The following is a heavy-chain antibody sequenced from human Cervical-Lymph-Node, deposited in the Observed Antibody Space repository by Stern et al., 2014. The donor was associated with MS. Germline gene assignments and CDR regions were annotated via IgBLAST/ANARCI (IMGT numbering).Heavy chain of an antibody. J-gene: IGHJ4*02. CDR2: INNKTGNT. V-gene: IGHV7-4-1*02. CDR1: GYNVTTYA. D-gene: IGHD3-16*01. CDR3: ATWGTGNSPPLFY. Sequence: VQLVESGSELRKPGASVKVSCKASGYNVTTYAMNWVRQAPGQGLEWMGWINNKTGNTTFGQGFTGRFVFSLDTSINTAYLQITSLKAEDSAVYYCATWGTGNSPPLFYWGQGTLVTVSS.